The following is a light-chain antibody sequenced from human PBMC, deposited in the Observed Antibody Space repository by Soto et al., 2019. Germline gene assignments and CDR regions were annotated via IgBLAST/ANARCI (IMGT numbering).Light chain of an antibody. V-gene: IGKV1-39*01. Sequence: DIQMTQSPSSLSASVGDRVTITCRASQSVSSSLNWYQQTPGKAPKLLIYAASSLQSGVPSRFSGSESGTDFTLTISSLQPEDFATYFCQQSDSIPFTFGQGNKLEIK. CDR1: QSVSSS. CDR2: AAS. J-gene: IGKJ2*01. CDR3: QQSDSIPFT.